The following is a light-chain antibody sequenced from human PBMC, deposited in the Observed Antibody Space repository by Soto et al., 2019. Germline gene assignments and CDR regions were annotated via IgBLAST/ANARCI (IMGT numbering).Light chain of an antibody. CDR3: SSQTSSSTLV. CDR1: SSDVGSYNL. V-gene: IGLV2-14*02. CDR2: EGS. J-gene: IGLJ2*01. Sequence: QSALTQPASVSGSPGQSITISCTGTSSDVGSYNLVSWYQQHPGKAPKLMIYEGSKRPSGVSNRFSGSKSGNTASLTISGLQAEDEADYYCSSQTSSSTLVFGGGTKLTVL.